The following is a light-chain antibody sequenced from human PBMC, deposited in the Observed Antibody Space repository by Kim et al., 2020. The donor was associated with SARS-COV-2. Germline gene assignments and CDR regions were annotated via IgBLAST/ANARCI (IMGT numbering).Light chain of an antibody. J-gene: IGLJ2*01. CDR3: PAWDSSTVV. CDR2: QDS. CDR1: KLGDKY. V-gene: IGLV3-1*01. Sequence: SYELTQPPSVSVSPGQTASITCSGDKLGDKYACWYQQKPGQSPVLVIYQDSKRPSGTPERFSGSNSGNTATLTISGTQAMEEADCSCPAWDSSTVVLGG.